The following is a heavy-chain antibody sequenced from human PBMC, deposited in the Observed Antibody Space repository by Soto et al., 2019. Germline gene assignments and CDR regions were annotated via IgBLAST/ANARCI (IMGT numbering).Heavy chain of an antibody. V-gene: IGHV5-51*01. CDR2: IYPGDSDT. D-gene: IGHD6-19*01. Sequence: GESLKISCKGSGYSFTSYWIGWVRQMPGKGLEWMGIIYPGDSDTRYSPSFQGQVTISADKSISTAYLQWSSLKASDTAMYYCARAVAGTLYYYYGMDVWGQGTTVTVSS. CDR1: GYSFTSYW. J-gene: IGHJ6*02. CDR3: ARAVAGTLYYYYGMDV.